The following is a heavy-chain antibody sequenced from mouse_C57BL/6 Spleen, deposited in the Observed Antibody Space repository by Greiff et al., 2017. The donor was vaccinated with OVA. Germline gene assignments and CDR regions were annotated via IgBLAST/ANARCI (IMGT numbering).Heavy chain of an antibody. V-gene: IGHV1-64*01. D-gene: IGHD1-1*01. CDR1: GYTFTSYW. CDR2: IHPNSGST. CDR3: AREGPNYYGSSNWYFDV. J-gene: IGHJ1*03. Sequence: QVQLQQPGAELVKPGASVKLSCKASGYTFTSYWMHWVKQRPGQGLEWIGMIHPNSGSTNYKEKFKSKATLTVDKSSSTAYMQLSSLTSEDSAVYYCAREGPNYYGSSNWYFDVCGTGTTVTVSS.